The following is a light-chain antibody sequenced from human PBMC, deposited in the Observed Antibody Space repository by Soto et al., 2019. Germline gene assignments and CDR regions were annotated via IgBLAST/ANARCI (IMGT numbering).Light chain of an antibody. CDR2: WAS. V-gene: IGKV4-1*01. Sequence: DIVMTQSPDSLAVSLGERATINCKSSQSVLSSSNNKNYLAWYQQKPGQLPKLLIYWASTRESGVPDRFSGSGSGTDFTLTISSLQAEDVAVYYCQQYYSCPETFGQGTKVEIK. J-gene: IGKJ1*01. CDR3: QQYYSCPET. CDR1: QSVLSSSNNKNY.